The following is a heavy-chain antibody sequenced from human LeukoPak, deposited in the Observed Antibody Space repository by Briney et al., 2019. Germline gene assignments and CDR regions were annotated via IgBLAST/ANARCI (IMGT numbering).Heavy chain of an antibody. CDR3: ARGPLYYYDSSGYYGAFDI. J-gene: IGHJ3*02. Sequence: GESLKISCKSSGHSFTSYWIGWVRQMPGKGLEWMGIIYPGDSDTRYSPSFQGQVTISADKSISTAYLQWSSLKASDTAMYYCARGPLYYYDSSGYYGAFDIWGQRTMVTVSS. CDR2: IYPGDSDT. V-gene: IGHV5-51*01. CDR1: GHSFTSYW. D-gene: IGHD3-22*01.